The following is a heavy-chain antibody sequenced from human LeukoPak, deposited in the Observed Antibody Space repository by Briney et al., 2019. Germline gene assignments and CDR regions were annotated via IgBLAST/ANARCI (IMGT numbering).Heavy chain of an antibody. Sequence: EASVKVSCKASAYTFTGYYIHWVRQAPGQGLEWMGWINPDSGGTHYARKFQGRVTMTRDTSISTAYMELSRLSSDDTAMYYCARESAPVAGYWYFDLWGRGTLVTVSS. CDR3: ARESAPVAGYWYFDL. CDR2: INPDSGGT. CDR1: AYTFTGYY. J-gene: IGHJ2*01. D-gene: IGHD6-19*01. V-gene: IGHV1-2*02.